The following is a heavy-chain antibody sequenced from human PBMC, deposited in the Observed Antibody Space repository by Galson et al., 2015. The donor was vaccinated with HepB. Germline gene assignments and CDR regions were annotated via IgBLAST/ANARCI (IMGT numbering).Heavy chain of an antibody. CDR1: GGSISSGNYF. V-gene: IGHV4-39*01. J-gene: IGHJ5*02. CDR3: ARAEGQLWKRRVRFDP. D-gene: IGHD5-18*01. Sequence: ETLSLTCTVSGGSISSGNYFWGWIRQPPGKGLEWIGNVYDSGTTYYKPSLKSRVTMSVDTSKNQFSLKLRSVTAADTAVYYCARAEGQLWKRRVRFDPWGQGTVVTVPS. CDR2: VYDSGTT.